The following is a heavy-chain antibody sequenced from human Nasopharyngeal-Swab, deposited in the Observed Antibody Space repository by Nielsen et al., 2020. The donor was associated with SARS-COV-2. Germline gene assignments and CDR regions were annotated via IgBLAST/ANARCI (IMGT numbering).Heavy chain of an antibody. Sequence: SETLSLTCTVSGGSISSYYWSWIRQLHGTGLEWIGYIFYSGTTEYNPSLKSRVIILVDTPKNQFSLQLSSVTAADTAVYYCAAFQGGYSYGYIHWGQGTLVTVSS. CDR2: IFYSGTT. CDR1: GGSISSYY. D-gene: IGHD5-18*01. V-gene: IGHV4-59*08. J-gene: IGHJ4*02. CDR3: AAFQGGYSYGYIH.